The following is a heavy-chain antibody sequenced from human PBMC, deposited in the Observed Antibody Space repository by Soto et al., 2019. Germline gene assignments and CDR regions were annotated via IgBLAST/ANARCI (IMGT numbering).Heavy chain of an antibody. V-gene: IGHV1-3*01. CDR1: GYTFTRYT. J-gene: IGHJ5*02. D-gene: IGHD2-15*01. CDR2: INPDNGNT. Sequence: ASVKVSCKASGYTFTRYTMNWVRQAPGQRLEWMGWINPDNGNTKSSQKFQDRVIITRDTSASTAYMGLSSLRSEDTAVYYCARGIATGQLDPWGQGTLVTVSS. CDR3: ARGIATGQLDP.